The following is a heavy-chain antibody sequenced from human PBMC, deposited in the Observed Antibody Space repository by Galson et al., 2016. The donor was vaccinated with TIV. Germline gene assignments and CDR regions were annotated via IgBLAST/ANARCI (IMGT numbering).Heavy chain of an antibody. D-gene: IGHD2-8*02. CDR3: ARIIGYWVGYYSMDV. Sequence: SLRLSCAASGFTFSGHSMNWVRQAPGKGLEWVSSISNSGDYIYYSDSMQGRFTISRDNAKKSLYLQMRSLRAEDTAVYYCARIIGYWVGYYSMDVWGQGTTVTVSS. J-gene: IGHJ6*02. CDR1: GFTFSGHS. V-gene: IGHV3-21*01. CDR2: ISNSGDYI.